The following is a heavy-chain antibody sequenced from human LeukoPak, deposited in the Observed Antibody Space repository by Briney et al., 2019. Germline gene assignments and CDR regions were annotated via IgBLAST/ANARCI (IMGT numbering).Heavy chain of an antibody. J-gene: IGHJ5*02. D-gene: IGHD3-22*01. CDR1: GFTFSSYA. CDR3: AKDLGPYYYDSSGFDH. V-gene: IGHV3-64*01. CDR2: ISSNGGST. Sequence: GGSLRLSCAASGFTFSSYAMHWVRQAPGKGLEYVSAISSNGGSTYYANSVKGRFTISRDNSKNTLYLQMNSLRAEDTAVYYCAKDLGPYYYDSSGFDHWGQGTLVTVSS.